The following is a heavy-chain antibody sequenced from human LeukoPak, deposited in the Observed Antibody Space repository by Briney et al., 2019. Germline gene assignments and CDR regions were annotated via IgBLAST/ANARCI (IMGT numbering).Heavy chain of an antibody. Sequence: IPSETLSLTCTVSGGSVTSSRSYWGWIRQSPVKGLEWIGSFYFGGSTYYNPSLKSRVSISLDTSKNHFFLNLTSVTAADTAVYYCATPNGFSYGFFDSWGQGILVTVSS. CDR2: FYFGGST. CDR1: GGSVTSSRSY. D-gene: IGHD5-18*01. CDR3: ATPNGFSYGFFDS. V-gene: IGHV4-39*02. J-gene: IGHJ4*02.